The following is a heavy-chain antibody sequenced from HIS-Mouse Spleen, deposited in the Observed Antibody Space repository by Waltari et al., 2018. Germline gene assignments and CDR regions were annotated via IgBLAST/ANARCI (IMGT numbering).Heavy chain of an antibody. D-gene: IGHD6-13*01. V-gene: IGHV4-39*07. CDR1: GGSISSSSHY. Sequence: QLQLQESGPGLVQPSETVSLTCTVSGGSISSSSHYWGWIRQPPGKGREWIGSSYYSGSTYYNPSLKSRVTISVDTSKNQFSLKLSSVTAADTAVYYCAREIPYSSSWYDWYFDLWGRGNLVTVSS. CDR2: SYYSGST. CDR3: AREIPYSSSWYDWYFDL. J-gene: IGHJ2*01.